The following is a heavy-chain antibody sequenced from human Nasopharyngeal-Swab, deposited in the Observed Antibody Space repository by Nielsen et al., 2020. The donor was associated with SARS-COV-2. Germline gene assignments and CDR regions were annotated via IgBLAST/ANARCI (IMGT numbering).Heavy chain of an antibody. CDR1: GFTFDDYT. V-gene: IGHV3-43*01. J-gene: IGHJ4*02. D-gene: IGHD1-26*01. Sequence: GESLKISCAASGFTFDDYTMHWVRQAPGKGLEWVSLISWDGGSTYYADSVKGRFTISRDNSKNTLYLQMNSLRAEDTAVYYCARGIVGAIDYWGQGTLVTVSS. CDR3: ARGIVGAIDY. CDR2: ISWDGGST.